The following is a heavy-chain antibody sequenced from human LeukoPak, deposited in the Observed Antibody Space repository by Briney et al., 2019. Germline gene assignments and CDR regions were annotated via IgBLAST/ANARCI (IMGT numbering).Heavy chain of an antibody. D-gene: IGHD3-9*01. CDR2: MNPNSGNT. V-gene: IGHV1-8*01. Sequence: ASVKVSCKASGYSFTSYDINWVRQATGQGLEWMGWMNPNSGNTDYAQKFQGRVTMTRNTSISTAYMELSSLRSEDTAVYYCARAGAYDILTGYYIWGQGTMVTVSS. CDR3: ARAGAYDILTGYYI. J-gene: IGHJ3*02. CDR1: GYSFTSYD.